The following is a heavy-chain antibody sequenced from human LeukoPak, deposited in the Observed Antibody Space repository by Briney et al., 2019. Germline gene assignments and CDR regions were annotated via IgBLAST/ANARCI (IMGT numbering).Heavy chain of an antibody. V-gene: IGHV3-74*01. CDR2: INSDGSTT. D-gene: IGHD3-10*02. CDR1: GFTFSSYW. CDR3: ARVTWNYVPFDY. Sequence: GGSLRLSCAASGFTFSSYWMHWVRQAPGKGLVWVSRINSDGSTTTYADSVKGRFTISRDNARNTLYLQMNSLGAEDTAVYYCARVTWNYVPFDYWGQGTLVTVSS. J-gene: IGHJ4*02.